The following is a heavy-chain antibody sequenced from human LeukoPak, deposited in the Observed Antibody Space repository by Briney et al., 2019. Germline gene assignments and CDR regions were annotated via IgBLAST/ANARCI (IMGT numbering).Heavy chain of an antibody. CDR2: IYPGDSDT. V-gene: IGHV5-51*01. CDR1: GYRFSSDW. CDR3: ARLRDIAQIGVEK. Sequence: GESLKISCKGSGYRFSSDWIAWVRQMPGKGLEWMGMIYPGDSDTRYSPSFQGQVTISADTSISTAYLQWSSLKASDTAIYYCARLRDIAQIGVEKWGQGTLVTVSS. D-gene: IGHD5-12*01. J-gene: IGHJ4*02.